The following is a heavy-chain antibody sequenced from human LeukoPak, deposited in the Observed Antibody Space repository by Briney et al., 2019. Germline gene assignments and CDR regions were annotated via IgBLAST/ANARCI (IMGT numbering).Heavy chain of an antibody. Sequence: GGSLRLSCAASGFTFSSYAMSWVRQAPGKGLEWVSAISGSGGSTYYADPVKGRFTISRDNSKNTLYLQMNSLRAEDTAVYYCANSYYYGSGSYYPFDYWGQGTLVTVSS. CDR3: ANSYYYGSGSYYPFDY. D-gene: IGHD3-10*01. V-gene: IGHV3-23*01. J-gene: IGHJ4*02. CDR1: GFTFSSYA. CDR2: ISGSGGST.